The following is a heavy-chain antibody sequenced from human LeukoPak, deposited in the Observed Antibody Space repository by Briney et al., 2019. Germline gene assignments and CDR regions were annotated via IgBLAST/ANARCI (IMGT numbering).Heavy chain of an antibody. Sequence: PSETLSLTCAVYVGSFSGYYWSWLRQPPGKGLEWIGEINHCGSTNYNPSLKSRVTITVATSKNQYSLKLRSVTAADTAVYYYASSAVDTAMVTGLFDWGQGTLVTVSS. CDR1: VGSFSGYY. J-gene: IGHJ4*02. CDR2: INHCGST. V-gene: IGHV4-34*01. D-gene: IGHD5-18*01. CDR3: ASSAVDTAMVTGLFD.